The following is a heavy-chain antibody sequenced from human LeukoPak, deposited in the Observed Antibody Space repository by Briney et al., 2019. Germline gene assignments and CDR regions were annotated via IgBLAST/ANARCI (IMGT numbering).Heavy chain of an antibody. CDR3: ARASPSGSYRL. V-gene: IGHV4-4*07. D-gene: IGHD1-26*01. CDR2: IYTSGST. J-gene: IGHJ4*02. CDR1: GGSIRSYY. Sequence: SETLSLTCTVSGGSIRSYYWSWIRQPAGKGLEWIGRIYTSGSTNYNPSLRSRVTMSVDTSKNQFSLKLSSVTAADTALYYCARASPSGSYRLWGQGTLVTVSS.